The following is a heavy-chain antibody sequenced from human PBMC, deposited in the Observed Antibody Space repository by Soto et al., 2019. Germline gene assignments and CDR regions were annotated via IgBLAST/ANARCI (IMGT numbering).Heavy chain of an antibody. D-gene: IGHD2-2*01. CDR2: ISGSGGST. CDR3: AKKGCSSTSCSPLLYYYGMDV. Sequence: GVLMLCFAASGFTFNSYAISWVRQAPGKGLEGVSAISGSGGSTYYADSVKGRFTISRDNSKNTLYLQMNSLRAEDTAVYYCAKKGCSSTSCSPLLYYYGMDVWGQGTKVTVSS. J-gene: IGHJ6*02. CDR1: GFTFNSYA. V-gene: IGHV3-23*01.